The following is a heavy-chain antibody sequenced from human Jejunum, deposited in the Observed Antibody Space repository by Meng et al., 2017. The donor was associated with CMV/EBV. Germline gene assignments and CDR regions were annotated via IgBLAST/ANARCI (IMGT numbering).Heavy chain of an antibody. CDR1: GGSISAGGNF. J-gene: IGHJ4*02. CDR2: IYYFRGGT. V-gene: IGHV4-31*02. CDR3: ARLLWSGDVYFDY. D-gene: IGHD3-3*01. Sequence: SGGSISAGGNFWSWIRQRPGKGLEWIGNIYYFRGGTTYNPSFKSRVTISMDTSRNQFSLKLTSVTAADTAVYYCARLLWSGDVYFDYWGQGTLVTVSS.